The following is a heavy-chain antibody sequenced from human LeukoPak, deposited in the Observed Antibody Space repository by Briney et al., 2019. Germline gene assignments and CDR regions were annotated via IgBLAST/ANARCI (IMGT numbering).Heavy chain of an antibody. CDR1: GGSIRSSSYN. D-gene: IGHD3-22*01. CDR3: ARRYDSSGYGFAY. V-gene: IGHV4-39*01. Sequence: SETLSLTCTVSGGSIRSSSYNWGWLRQPPGTGLEWLGSVYYSGSTYYNPSLKSRVSISVDTSENQFSLKLSSVTAADTAVYYCARRYDSSGYGFAYWGQGTLVTVSS. J-gene: IGHJ4*02. CDR2: VYYSGST.